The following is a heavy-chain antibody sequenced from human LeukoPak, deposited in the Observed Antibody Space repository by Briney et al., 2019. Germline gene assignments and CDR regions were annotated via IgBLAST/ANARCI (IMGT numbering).Heavy chain of an antibody. D-gene: IGHD4-17*01. J-gene: IGHJ4*02. V-gene: IGHV3-74*01. CDR2: INSGGSSK. CDR1: GFTFSSYY. Sequence: GGSLSLSCAASGFTFSSYYMHWVRQAPGKGLVWVSRINSGGSSKSYAAYVKGRFTICNDNTNTKLYLQINSMRAEDPAVYYCARAHSYGDAYFDYWGQGTLVTVSS. CDR3: ARAHSYGDAYFDY.